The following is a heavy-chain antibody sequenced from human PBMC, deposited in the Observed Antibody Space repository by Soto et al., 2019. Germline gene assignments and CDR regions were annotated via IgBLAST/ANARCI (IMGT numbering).Heavy chain of an antibody. CDR2: INPNGGSA. CDR3: FRGGLPVGDC. J-gene: IGHJ4*02. CDR1: GYSFTSYY. D-gene: IGHD2-2*01. V-gene: IGHV1-46*03. Sequence: ASVKVSCKASGYSFTSYYMHWVRQAPGQGLEWMGIINPNGGSATYAQKFQGRVAMTRDTSTSTVYMELSSLRSEDTAVYYCFRGGLPVGDCWGQGTLVTVSS.